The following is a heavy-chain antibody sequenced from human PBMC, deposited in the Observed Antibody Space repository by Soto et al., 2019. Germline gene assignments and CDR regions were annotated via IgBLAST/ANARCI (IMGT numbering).Heavy chain of an antibody. CDR3: ARGVIGTVYHFDS. CDR1: GGTFSSSA. CDR2: IIPIFGTA. V-gene: IGHV1-69*13. J-gene: IGHJ4*02. Sequence: SVKVSCKASGGTFSSSAISWVRQAPGQRLEWMGGIIPIFGTANYEQKLKGRVTITADESTTTAYMELSSLRSEDTAVYYCARGVIGTVYHFDSWGQGTLVTVSS. D-gene: IGHD4-17*01.